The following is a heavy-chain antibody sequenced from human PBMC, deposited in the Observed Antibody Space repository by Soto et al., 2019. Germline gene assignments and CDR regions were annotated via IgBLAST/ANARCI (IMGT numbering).Heavy chain of an antibody. CDR2: IWYDGSNK. D-gene: IGHD3-22*01. Sequence: QVQLVESGGGVVQPGRSLRLSCAASGFTFSSYGMHWVRQAPGKGLEWVAVIWYDGSNKYYADSVKGRFTISRDNSKNTLYLQMNRLRAEDTAVYYCAREGYDRPLDYWGQGTLVTVSS. CDR1: GFTFSSYG. J-gene: IGHJ4*02. CDR3: AREGYDRPLDY. V-gene: IGHV3-33*01.